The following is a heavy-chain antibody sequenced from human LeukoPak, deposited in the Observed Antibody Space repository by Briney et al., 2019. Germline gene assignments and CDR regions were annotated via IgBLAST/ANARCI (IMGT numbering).Heavy chain of an antibody. CDR1: DGSISIYY. CDR3: VRDRELTY. CDR2: IYNSGST. Sequence: SETLSLTCTVSDGSISIYYWSWIRQPPGKGLEWIGYIYNSGSTIYNPSLKSRVTISADTSKNQFSLKLSSVTAADTAVYYCVRDRELTYWGQGTLSPSPQ. D-gene: IGHD5-24*01. J-gene: IGHJ4*02. V-gene: IGHV4-59*01.